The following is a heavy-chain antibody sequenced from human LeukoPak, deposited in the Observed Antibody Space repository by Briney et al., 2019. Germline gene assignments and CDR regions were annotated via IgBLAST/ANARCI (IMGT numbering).Heavy chain of an antibody. D-gene: IGHD3/OR15-3a*01. Sequence: QTGVSLRLSCAASGFTFSSYAMHWVRQAPGKGLEYVSAISSNGGSTYYANSVKGRFTISRDNSKNTLYLQMGSLRAEDMAVYYCARDWTLGYWGQGTLVTVSS. J-gene: IGHJ4*02. CDR1: GFTFSSYA. CDR2: ISSNGGST. V-gene: IGHV3-64*01. CDR3: ARDWTLGY.